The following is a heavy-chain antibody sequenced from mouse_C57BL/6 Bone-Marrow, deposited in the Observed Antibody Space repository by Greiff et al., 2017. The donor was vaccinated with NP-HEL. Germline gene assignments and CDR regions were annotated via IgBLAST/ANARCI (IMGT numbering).Heavy chain of an antibody. J-gene: IGHJ2*01. CDR3: TTVVAKGNY. D-gene: IGHD1-1*01. Sequence: QVHVKQSGAELVRPGASVTLSCKASGYTFTDYEMHWVKQTPVHGLEWIGAIDPETGGTAYNQKFKGKAILTADKSSSTAYMELRSLTSEDSAVYYCTTVVAKGNYWGQGTTLTVSS. V-gene: IGHV1-15*01. CDR2: IDPETGGT. CDR1: GYTFTDYE.